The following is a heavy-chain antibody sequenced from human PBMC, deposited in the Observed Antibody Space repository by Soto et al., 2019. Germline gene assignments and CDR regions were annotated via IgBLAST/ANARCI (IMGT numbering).Heavy chain of an antibody. D-gene: IGHD3-22*01. Sequence: ASVKVSCKASGYTFTGYYMHWVRQAPGQGLEWMGWINPNSGGTNYAQKFQGWVTMTRDTSISTAYMELSRLRSDDTAVYYCARVPYYDSATGWAFDIWGQGTMVTVSS. CDR2: INPNSGGT. CDR1: GYTFTGYY. CDR3: ARVPYYDSATGWAFDI. J-gene: IGHJ3*02. V-gene: IGHV1-2*04.